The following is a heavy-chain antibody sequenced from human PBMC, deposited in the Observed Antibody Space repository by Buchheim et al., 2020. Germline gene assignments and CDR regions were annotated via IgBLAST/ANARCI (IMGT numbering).Heavy chain of an antibody. J-gene: IGHJ6*02. CDR3: TRDRLSKDIVATTNKNGYYYYGVDV. D-gene: IGHD5-12*01. V-gene: IGHV1-69*01. CDR1: VGTFSSYA. Sequence: QVQLVQSGAEVKKPGSSVKVSCKASVGTFSSYAISGVRQSPGQGLEWMGWIIPIFGTANYAQKSQGRVTITADESTSTAYMELSSLRSEDTAVYYCTRDRLSKDIVATTNKNGYYYYGVDVWGQGTT. CDR2: IIPIFGTA.